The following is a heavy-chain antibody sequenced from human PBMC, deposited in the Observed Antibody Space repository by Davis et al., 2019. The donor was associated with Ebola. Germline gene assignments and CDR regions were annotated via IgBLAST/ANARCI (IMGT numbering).Heavy chain of an antibody. Sequence: PGGSLRLSCAASGFTFSSYAMHWVRQAPGKGLEWVAVISYDGSNKYYADSVKGRFTISRDNSKNTLYLQMNSLRAEDTAVYYCARGIPDYYGSGRYYFDYWGQGTLVTVSS. CDR1: GFTFSSYA. V-gene: IGHV3-30-3*01. CDR2: ISYDGSNK. J-gene: IGHJ4*02. CDR3: ARGIPDYYGSGRYYFDY. D-gene: IGHD3-10*01.